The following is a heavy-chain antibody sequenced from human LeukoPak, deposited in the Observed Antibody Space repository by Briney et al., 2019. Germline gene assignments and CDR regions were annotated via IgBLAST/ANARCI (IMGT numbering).Heavy chain of an antibody. CDR2: IYYSGST. CDR1: GGSISSSSYY. Sequence: SETLSLTCTVSGGSISSSSYYWGWIRHPPGKGLEWIGSIYYSGSTYYNPSLKSRVTISVDTSKNQFSLKLSSVTAADTAVYYCARDANYYDSSGYFDYWGQGTLVTVSS. CDR3: ARDANYYDSSGYFDY. D-gene: IGHD3-22*01. V-gene: IGHV4-39*07. J-gene: IGHJ4*02.